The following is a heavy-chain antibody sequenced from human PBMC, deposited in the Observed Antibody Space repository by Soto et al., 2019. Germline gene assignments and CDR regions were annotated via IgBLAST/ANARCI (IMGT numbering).Heavy chain of an antibody. CDR2: INAGNGNT. CDR1: GYTFTSYA. J-gene: IGHJ6*02. V-gene: IGHV1-3*01. CDR3: AKDRVASWGYCSSTSCYRKPYGMDV. Sequence: ASVKVSCKASGYTFTSYAMHWVRQAPGQRLEWMGWINAGNGNTKYSQKFQGRVTITRDTSASTAYMELSSLRSEDTAVYYCAKDRVASWGYCSSTSCYRKPYGMDVWGQGTTVTVSS. D-gene: IGHD2-2*01.